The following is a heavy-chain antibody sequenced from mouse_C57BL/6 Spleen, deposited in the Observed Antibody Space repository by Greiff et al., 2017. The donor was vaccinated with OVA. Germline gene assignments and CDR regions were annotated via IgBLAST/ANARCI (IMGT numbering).Heavy chain of an antibody. CDR1: GFSLTSYG. CDR3: ARHSMVTYYAMDY. CDR2: IWSDGST. J-gene: IGHJ4*01. D-gene: IGHD2-2*01. V-gene: IGHV2-6-1*01. Sequence: QVHVKQSGPGLVAPSQSLSITCTVSGFSLTSYGVHWVRQPPGKGLEWLVVIWSDGSTTYNSALKSRLSISKDNSKSQVFLKMNSLQTDDTAMYYCARHSMVTYYAMDYWGQGTSVTVSS.